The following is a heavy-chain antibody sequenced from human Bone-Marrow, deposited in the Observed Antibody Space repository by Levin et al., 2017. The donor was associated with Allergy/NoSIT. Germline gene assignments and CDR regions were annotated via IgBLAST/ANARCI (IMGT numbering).Heavy chain of an antibody. V-gene: IGHV1-18*01. CDR2: ISAYNGNT. J-gene: IGHJ4*02. CDR1: GYTFTSYG. Sequence: ASVKVSCKASGYTFTSYGISWVRQAPGQGLEWMGWISAYNGNTNYAQKLQGRVTMTTDTSTSTAYMELRSLRSDDTAVYYCARVREFYPQDVLRFLEWLFPVDYWGQGTLVTVSS. D-gene: IGHD3-3*01. CDR3: ARVREFYPQDVLRFLEWLFPVDY.